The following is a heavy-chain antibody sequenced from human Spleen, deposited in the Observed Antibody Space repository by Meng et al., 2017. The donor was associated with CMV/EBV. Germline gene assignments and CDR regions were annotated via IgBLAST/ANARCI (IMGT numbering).Heavy chain of an antibody. CDR3: ARGGGFTYGWDY. CDR2: INTYSDKT. V-gene: IGHV1-18*01. CDR1: GYTFSNYD. Sequence: ASVKVSCKASGYTFSNYDINWVRQAPGQGLEWMGWINTYSDKTNYAERLQDRVATITDTSTSTAYLGLRSLRPDDTALYYCARGGGFTYGWDYWGQGTLVTVSS. J-gene: IGHJ4*02. D-gene: IGHD5-18*01.